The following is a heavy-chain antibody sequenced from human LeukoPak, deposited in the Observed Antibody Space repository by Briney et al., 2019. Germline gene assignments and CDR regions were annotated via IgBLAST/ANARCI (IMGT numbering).Heavy chain of an antibody. Sequence: SETLSLTCSVSGGSITTYYWNWIRQPPGKGLEWIGSISYSGSTNYNPSLKSRVTVSMDTSKNRFSLKLSFLTAADTAVYYCAGGGSRSYTSSTLDYWGQGTLVTVAS. D-gene: IGHD5/OR15-5a*01. CDR2: ISYSGST. CDR3: AGGGSRSYTSSTLDY. V-gene: IGHV4-59*01. CDR1: GGSITTYY. J-gene: IGHJ4*02.